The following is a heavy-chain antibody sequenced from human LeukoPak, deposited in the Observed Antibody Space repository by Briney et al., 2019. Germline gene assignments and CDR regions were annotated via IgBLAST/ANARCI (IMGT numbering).Heavy chain of an antibody. CDR1: AFTSTSYA. D-gene: IGHD5-18*01. CDR3: AKGAASRGYTYVAN. V-gene: IGHV3-23*01. Sequence: GSLRLSCAASAFTSTSYAMIWVRQAPGKGLEWVSGISGSGGSTYYSDTAKGRFTISRDNSNNTLYLQMNSLRAEDTAVYYCAKGAASRGYTYVANWGQGTLVTFSS. J-gene: IGHJ4*02. CDR2: ISGSGGST.